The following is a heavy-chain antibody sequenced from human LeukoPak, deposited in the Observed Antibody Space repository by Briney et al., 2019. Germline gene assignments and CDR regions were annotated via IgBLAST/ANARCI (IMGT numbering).Heavy chain of an antibody. CDR2: ISSSSYI. CDR3: ARDLRVVPRAFDI. CDR1: GFTFSSYS. Sequence: PGGSLRLSCAASGFTFSSYSMNWVRQAPGKGLEWVSSISSSSYIYYADSVKGRFTISRDNAKNSLYLQMNSLRAEDTAVYYCARDLRVVPRAFDIWGQGTMVTVSS. D-gene: IGHD3-22*01. V-gene: IGHV3-21*01. J-gene: IGHJ3*02.